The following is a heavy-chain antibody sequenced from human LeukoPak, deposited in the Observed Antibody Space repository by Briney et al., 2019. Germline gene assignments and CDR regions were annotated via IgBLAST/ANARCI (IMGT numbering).Heavy chain of an antibody. Sequence: PGGSLRLSCAVSGFTFSFYGMHWVRQAPGKGLEWVAVIWSDGNKKYYADSVKGRFTISRDNSENTLYLQMNSLRAEDTAVYYCVKGRSGSSVRDAFDIWGQGTMVTVSS. J-gene: IGHJ3*02. V-gene: IGHV3-33*06. CDR3: VKGRSGSSVRDAFDI. CDR1: GFTFSFYG. CDR2: IWSDGNKK. D-gene: IGHD1-26*01.